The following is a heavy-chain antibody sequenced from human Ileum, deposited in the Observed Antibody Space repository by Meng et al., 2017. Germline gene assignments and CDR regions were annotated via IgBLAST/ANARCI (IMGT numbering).Heavy chain of an antibody. CDR2: AYSSGRT. CDR3: VVDSSGNYVQDAFDI. D-gene: IGHD3-22*01. Sequence: QLHLQQSGPGLVKPSETLSLTCTVSGGSFSIKFYWGWFRPSPGKGLEWIGSAYSSGRTYYNPSLMTRVTLSVDTSKNQFSLKLSSVTAADTGVYYCVVDSSGNYVQDAFDIWGQGTLVTVSS. J-gene: IGHJ3*02. V-gene: IGHV4-39*01. CDR1: GGSFSIKFY.